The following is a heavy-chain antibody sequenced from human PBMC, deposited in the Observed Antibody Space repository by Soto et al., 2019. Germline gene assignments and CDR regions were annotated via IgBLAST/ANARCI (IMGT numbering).Heavy chain of an antibody. J-gene: IGHJ3*02. V-gene: IGHV1-24*01. CDR2: FDPEDGET. CDR1: GYTLTELS. CDR3: ATVEGGNYYYDSSGLDVAFDI. Sequence: PGPSVKVSCKVSGYTLTELSMHWVRQAPGKGLEWMGGFDPEDGETIYAQKFQGRVTMTEDTSTDTAYMELSSLRSEDTAVYYCATVEGGNYYYDSSGLDVAFDIWGQGTMVTVSS. D-gene: IGHD3-22*01.